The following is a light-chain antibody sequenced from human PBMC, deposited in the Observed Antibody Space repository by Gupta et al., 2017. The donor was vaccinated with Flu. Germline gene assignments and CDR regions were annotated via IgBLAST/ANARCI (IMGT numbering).Light chain of an antibody. J-gene: IGLJ2*01. CDR3: AAWDDSLNGPV. Sequence: SVLTQPPSVSDAPRQRVTISCSGSSSNIGNNVVNWYQQLPGKAPKLLIYFDNLLSSGFADRFSGSKSGTSASLAISGLQPEDEADYYCAAWDDSLNGPVFGGGTKLTVL. CDR2: FDN. V-gene: IGLV1-36*01. CDR1: SSNIGNNV.